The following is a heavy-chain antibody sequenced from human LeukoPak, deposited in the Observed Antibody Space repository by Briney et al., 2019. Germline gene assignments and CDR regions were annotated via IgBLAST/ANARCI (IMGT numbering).Heavy chain of an antibody. V-gene: IGHV3-23*01. CDR2: ISGSGGST. CDR1: GFTFSSYA. Sequence: GGSLRLSCAASGFTFSSYAMSWVRQAPGKGLEWVSAISGSGGSTYYADSVKGRFTISRDNSKNTLYLQMNSLRAEDTAVYYCAKDRGAHTYDSSGYYYFYYWGQGTLVTVSS. J-gene: IGHJ4*02. D-gene: IGHD3-22*01. CDR3: AKDRGAHTYDSSGYYYFYY.